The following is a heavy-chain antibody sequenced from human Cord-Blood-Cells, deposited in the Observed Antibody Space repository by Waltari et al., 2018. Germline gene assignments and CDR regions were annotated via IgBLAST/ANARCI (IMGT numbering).Heavy chain of an antibody. V-gene: IGHV1-69*01. J-gene: IGHJ4*02. CDR1: EGTFSSYA. CDR3: ARGGIAVAGTVGYYFDY. CDR2: IIPIFGTA. D-gene: IGHD6-19*01. Sequence: QVQLVQSGAEVKKPGSSVKVSCKASEGTFSSYAISWVRPAPGQGLEWMGGIIPIFGTANYAQKFQGRVTITADESTCTAYMELSSLRSEDTAVYYCARGGIAVAGTVGYYFDYWGQGTLVTVSS.